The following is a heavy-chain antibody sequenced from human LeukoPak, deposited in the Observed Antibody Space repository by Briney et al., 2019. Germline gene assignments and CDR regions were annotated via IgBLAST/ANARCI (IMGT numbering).Heavy chain of an antibody. Sequence: GGSLRLSCAASGFTFSSYWMSWVRQAPGKGLEWVANIKQDGSEKYYVDSVKGRFTISRDNAKHSLYLQMNSLRAEDTALYYCAKDMDGIPAAAFDYWGQGTLVTVSS. J-gene: IGHJ4*02. D-gene: IGHD2-2*01. CDR2: IKQDGSEK. V-gene: IGHV3-7*03. CDR1: GFTFSSYW. CDR3: AKDMDGIPAAAFDY.